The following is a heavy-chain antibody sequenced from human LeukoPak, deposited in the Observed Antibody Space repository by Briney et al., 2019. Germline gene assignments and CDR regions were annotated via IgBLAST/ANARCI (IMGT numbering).Heavy chain of an antibody. J-gene: IGHJ6*02. D-gene: IGHD5/OR15-5a*01. Sequence: SETLSLTCTVSGGSISSGGYYWSWIRQHPGKGLEWIGYIYYSGSTYYNPSLKSRVTISVDTSKNQFSLKLSSVTAADTAVYYCARETSVDSQGYYYYGMDVWGQGTTVTVSS. CDR2: IYYSGST. CDR1: GGSISSGGYY. V-gene: IGHV4-31*03. CDR3: ARETSVDSQGYYYYGMDV.